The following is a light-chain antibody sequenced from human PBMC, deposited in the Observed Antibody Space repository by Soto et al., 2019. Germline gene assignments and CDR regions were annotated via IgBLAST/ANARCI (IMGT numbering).Light chain of an antibody. Sequence: EIVMTQSPATLSVSPGERATLSCRASQSVSSNLAWYHQKPGQPPRLLIYSASTRATGIPARFSGSGSGTEFTLTISSLQSEDFAVYSCQQYNNWPFTFGPGTKVDIK. J-gene: IGKJ3*01. V-gene: IGKV3-15*01. CDR2: SAS. CDR1: QSVSSN. CDR3: QQYNNWPFT.